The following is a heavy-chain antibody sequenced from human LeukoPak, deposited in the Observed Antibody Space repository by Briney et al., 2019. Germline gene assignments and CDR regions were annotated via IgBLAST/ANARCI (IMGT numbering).Heavy chain of an antibody. D-gene: IGHD2-2*01. CDR2: IIPIFGTA. CDR3: ARGVPDLTFDY. CDR1: GGTFSSYA. V-gene: IGHV1-69*06. J-gene: IGHJ4*02. Sequence: GSSVKVSCKASGGTFSSYAISWVRQAPGQGLEWMGGIIPIFGTANYVQKFQGRVTITADKSTSTAYMELSSLRSEDTAVYYCARGVPDLTFDYWGQGTLVTVSS.